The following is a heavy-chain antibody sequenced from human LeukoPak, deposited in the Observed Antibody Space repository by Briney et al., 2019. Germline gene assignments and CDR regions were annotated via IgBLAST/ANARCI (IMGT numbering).Heavy chain of an antibody. Sequence: SETLSLTCTVSGGSISSYYWSWIRQPPGKGLEWIGYIYYSGSTNYNPSLKSRVTISVDTSKNQFSLKLSSVTAADTAVYYCARATHALRYCSGGSCPCGGVVRCGYGMDVWGQGTTVTVPS. D-gene: IGHD2-15*01. J-gene: IGHJ6*02. CDR1: GGSISSYY. CDR3: ARATHALRYCSGGSCPCGGVVRCGYGMDV. V-gene: IGHV4-59*12. CDR2: IYYSGST.